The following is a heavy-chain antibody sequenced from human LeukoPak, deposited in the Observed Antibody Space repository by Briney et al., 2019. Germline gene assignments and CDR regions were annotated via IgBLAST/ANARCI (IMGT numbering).Heavy chain of an antibody. J-gene: IGHJ5*02. CDR1: GFTFSSYE. CDR2: ISSSGSTI. D-gene: IGHD3-10*01. V-gene: IGHV3-48*03. Sequence: GGSLRLSCAASGFTFSSYEMNWVRQAPGKGLEWVSYISSSGSTIYYADSVKGRFTTSRDNAKNSLYLQMNSLRAEDTAVYYCARGITMVRGVKVNWFDPWGQGTLVTVSS. CDR3: ARGITMVRGVKVNWFDP.